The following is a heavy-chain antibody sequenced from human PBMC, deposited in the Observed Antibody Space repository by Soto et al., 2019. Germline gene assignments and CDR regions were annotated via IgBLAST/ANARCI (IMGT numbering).Heavy chain of an antibody. CDR2: ISYDGSNT. D-gene: IGHD2-2*01. J-gene: IGHJ4*02. Sequence: GGSLRLSCAASGFTFSTYAMHWVRQAPGKGLEWVAVISYDGSNTYYADSVKGRFTISRDNMLYLQMNSLRAEDTAVYYCARDQGRSITCQLDYWGQGTLVTVSS. V-gene: IGHV3-30-3*01. CDR3: ARDQGRSITCQLDY. CDR1: GFTFSTYA.